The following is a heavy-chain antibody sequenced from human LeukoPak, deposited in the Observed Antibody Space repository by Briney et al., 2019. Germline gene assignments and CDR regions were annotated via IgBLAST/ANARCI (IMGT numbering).Heavy chain of an antibody. CDR1: GYTLTSYG. CDR3: ASGKPRAVDYYYYMDV. CDR2: ISAYNGNT. Sequence: ASVKVSCKASGYTLTSYGISWVRQAPGQGLEWMGWISAYNGNTNYAQKFQGRVTITADESTSTAYMELSSLRSEDTAVYYCASGKPRAVDYYYYMDVWGKGTTVTVSS. J-gene: IGHJ6*03. V-gene: IGHV1-18*01.